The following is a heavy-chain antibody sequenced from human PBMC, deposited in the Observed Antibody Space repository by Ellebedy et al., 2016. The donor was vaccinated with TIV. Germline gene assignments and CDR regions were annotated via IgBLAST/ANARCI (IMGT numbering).Heavy chain of an antibody. V-gene: IGHV4-39*01. CDR2: IYYSGST. J-gene: IGHJ4*02. CDR1: GGSISSSSYY. Sequence: MPSETLSLTCTVSGGSISSSSYYWGWLRQPPGKGLEWIGSIYYSGSTYYNPSLKSRVTISVDTSKNQFSLKLSSVTAADTAVYYCARQGHSSGWYVGEYYFDYWGQGTLVTVSS. CDR3: ARQGHSSGWYVGEYYFDY. D-gene: IGHD6-19*01.